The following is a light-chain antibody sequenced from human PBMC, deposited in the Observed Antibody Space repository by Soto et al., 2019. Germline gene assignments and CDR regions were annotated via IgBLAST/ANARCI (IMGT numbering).Light chain of an antibody. V-gene: IGKV3-11*01. J-gene: IGKJ4*01. CDR1: QSVSSY. CDR2: DAS. Sequence: EIVLTQSPATLSLSPGERATLSCWASQSVSSYLAWYQQKPGQAPRLLIYDASNRATDVPPRFRGSGSGTVFILTISSLEPEDFAVYYCQQRSSWPLTFGGGTKVEI. CDR3: QQRSSWPLT.